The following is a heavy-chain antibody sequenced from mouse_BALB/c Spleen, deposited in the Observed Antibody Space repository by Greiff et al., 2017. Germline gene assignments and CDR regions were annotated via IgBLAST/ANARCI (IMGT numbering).Heavy chain of an antibody. CDR1: GFTFSSYG. Sequence: EVQLVESGGDLVKPGGSLKLSCAASGFTFSSYGMSWVRPTPDKRLEWVATISSGGSYTYYPDSVKGRFTISRDNAKNTLYLQMSSLKSEDTAMYYCARRDAMDYWGQGTSVTVSS. CDR2: ISSGGSYT. CDR3: ARRDAMDY. V-gene: IGHV5-6*01. J-gene: IGHJ4*01.